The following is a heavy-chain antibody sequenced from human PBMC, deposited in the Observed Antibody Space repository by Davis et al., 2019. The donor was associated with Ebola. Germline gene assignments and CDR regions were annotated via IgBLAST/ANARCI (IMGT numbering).Heavy chain of an antibody. CDR2: IKSKTDGGTT. Sequence: GESLKISCAASGFTFSNAWMSWVRQAPGKGLEWVGRIKSKTDGGTTDYAAPVKGRFTISRDDSKNTLYLQMNSLKTEDTAVYYCTTVGGYSYGYRDYWGQGTLVTVSS. CDR3: TTVGGYSYGYRDY. CDR1: GFTFSNAW. V-gene: IGHV3-15*01. D-gene: IGHD5-18*01. J-gene: IGHJ4*02.